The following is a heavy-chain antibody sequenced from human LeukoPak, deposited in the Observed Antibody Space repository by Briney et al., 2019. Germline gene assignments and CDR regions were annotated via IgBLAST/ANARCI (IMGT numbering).Heavy chain of an antibody. CDR3: ARPSCSGGSCYAFDI. D-gene: IGHD2-15*01. V-gene: IGHV4-39*01. Sequence: SETLSLTCTVSGGSISSSSYYWGWIRQPPGKGLEWIGSIYYSGSTYYNPSLKSRVTISVDTSKNQFSLRLSSVTAADTAVYYCARPSCSGGSCYAFDIWGQGTMVTVSS. CDR2: IYYSGST. CDR1: GGSISSSSYY. J-gene: IGHJ3*02.